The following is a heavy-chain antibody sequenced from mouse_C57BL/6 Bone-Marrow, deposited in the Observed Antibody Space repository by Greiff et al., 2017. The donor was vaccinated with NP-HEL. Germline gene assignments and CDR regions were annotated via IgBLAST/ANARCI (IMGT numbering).Heavy chain of an antibody. J-gene: IGHJ4*01. CDR2: ISSGSSTI. D-gene: IGHD2-1*01. CDR1: GFTFSDYG. Sequence: EVKVEESGGGLVKPGGSLKLSCAASGFTFSDYGMHWVRQAPEKGLEWVAYISSGSSTIYYADKVKGRFTISRDNAKNTLFLQMTSLRSEDTAMYYCARNYYGNAMDYWGQGTSVTVSS. V-gene: IGHV5-17*01. CDR3: ARNYYGNAMDY.